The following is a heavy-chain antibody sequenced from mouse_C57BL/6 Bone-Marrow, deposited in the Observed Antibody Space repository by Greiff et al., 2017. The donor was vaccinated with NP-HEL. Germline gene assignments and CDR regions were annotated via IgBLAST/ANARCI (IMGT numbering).Heavy chain of an antibody. V-gene: IGHV1-19*01. CDR3: ARYWDVGY. J-gene: IGHJ2*01. D-gene: IGHD4-1*01. Sequence: VHVKQSGPVLVKPGASVKMSCKASGYTFTDYYMNWVKQSHGKSLEWIGVINPYNGGTSYNQKFKGKATLTVDKSSSTAYMELNSLTSEDSAVYYCARYWDVGYWGQGTTLTVSS. CDR2: INPYNGGT. CDR1: GYTFTDYY.